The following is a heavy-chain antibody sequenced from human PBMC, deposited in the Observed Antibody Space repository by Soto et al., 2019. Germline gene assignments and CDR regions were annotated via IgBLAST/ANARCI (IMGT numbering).Heavy chain of an antibody. CDR2: IYYSGST. J-gene: IGHJ3*02. V-gene: IGHV4-39*01. CDR1: GGSISSSSYY. CDR3: ARATGRGDAFDI. D-gene: IGHD1-1*01. Sequence: SETLSLTCTVSGGSISSSSYYWGWIRQPPGKGLEWIGSIYYSGSTYYNPSLKSRVTISVDTSKNQFSLKLSSVTAADTAVYYCARATGRGDAFDIWGQGTMVTVSS.